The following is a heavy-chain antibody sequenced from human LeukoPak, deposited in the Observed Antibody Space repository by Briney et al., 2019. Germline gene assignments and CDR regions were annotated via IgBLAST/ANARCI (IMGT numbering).Heavy chain of an antibody. J-gene: IGHJ5*02. CDR1: GYPFTSYD. D-gene: IGHD3-3*01. CDR2: MNPNSGDT. CDR3: ARSPIFGVVVFGAWFDP. Sequence: GASVKVSCKASGYPFTSYDINWVRQATGQGLAWMGWMNPNSGDTGYAQKFQGRVTMTRNTSISTAYMELSSLRSEDTAVYYCARSPIFGVVVFGAWFDPWGQGTLVTVSS. V-gene: IGHV1-8*01.